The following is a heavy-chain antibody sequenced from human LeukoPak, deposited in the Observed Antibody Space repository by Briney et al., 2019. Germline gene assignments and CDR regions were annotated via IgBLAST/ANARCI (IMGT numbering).Heavy chain of an antibody. J-gene: IGHJ6*02. CDR1: GFIFSSYS. Sequence: GGSLRLSCSASGFIFSSYSMYWVRQAPGKGLEWVAVISSDENKKYYADSVKGRFTISRDNSKNTLYLQMNSLRAADTAVYYCAKDCHMSRDFYYGMDVWGQGTTVTVSS. CDR3: AKDCHMSRDFYYGMDV. V-gene: IGHV3-30-3*01. CDR2: ISSDENKK.